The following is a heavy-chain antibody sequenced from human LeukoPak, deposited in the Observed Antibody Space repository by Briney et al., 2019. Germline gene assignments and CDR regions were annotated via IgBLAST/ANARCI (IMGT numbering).Heavy chain of an antibody. CDR2: ISYDGSNK. V-gene: IGHV3-30*04. Sequence: GGSLRLSRAASGFTFSSYAMHWVRQAPGKGLEWVAVISYDGSNKYYADSVEGRFTISRDNSKNTLYLQMNSLRAEDTAVYYCARDHYGGNSRYFDYWGQGTLVTVSS. CDR1: GFTFSSYA. D-gene: IGHD4-23*01. J-gene: IGHJ4*02. CDR3: ARDHYGGNSRYFDY.